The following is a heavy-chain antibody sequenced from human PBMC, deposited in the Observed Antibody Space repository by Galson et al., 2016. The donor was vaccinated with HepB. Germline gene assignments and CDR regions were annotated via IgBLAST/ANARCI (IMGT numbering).Heavy chain of an antibody. CDR2: INTNGGET. V-gene: IGHV3-23*01. J-gene: IGHJ4*02. D-gene: IGHD3-16*01. Sequence: SLRLSCAASGFSFSDYAMNWVRQAPGKGLEWVSGINTNGGETYYADSVKGRFSISRDNSKNTLYLQMDSLRAEDTAVYYCAKWSRSSWTDFSFDYLDYWGQGTLVTVSS. CDR3: AKWSRSSWTDFSFDYLDY. CDR1: GFSFSDYA.